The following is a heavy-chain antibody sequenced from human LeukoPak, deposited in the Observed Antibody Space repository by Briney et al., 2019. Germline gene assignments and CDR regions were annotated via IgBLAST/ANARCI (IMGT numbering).Heavy chain of an antibody. CDR2: IKQDGSEK. CDR1: GFTLSSYW. Sequence: GGSLRPSCAASGFTLSSYWMSWVRQAPGKGLEWVANIKQDGSEKYYVDSVKGRFTISRDNAKNSLYLQMNSLRAEDTAVYSCARVCGGSFWSGYYTDGLDYWGQGTLVTVSS. CDR3: ARVCGGSFWSGYYTDGLDY. J-gene: IGHJ4*02. D-gene: IGHD3-3*01. V-gene: IGHV3-7*01.